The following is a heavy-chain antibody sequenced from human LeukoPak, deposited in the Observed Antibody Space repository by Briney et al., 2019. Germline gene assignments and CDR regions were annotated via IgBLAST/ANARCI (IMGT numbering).Heavy chain of an antibody. CDR1: GGSISSGDYY. CDR3: ARDLLKWELPSGDDAFDI. V-gene: IGHV4-30-4*08. CDR2: IYYSGST. Sequence: SQTLSLTCTVSGGSISSGDYYWSWIRQPPGKGLEWIGYIYYSGSTYYNPSLKSRVTISVDTSKNQFSLKLSSVTAADTAVYYCARDLLKWELPSGDDAFDIWGQGTMVTVSS. J-gene: IGHJ3*02. D-gene: IGHD1-26*01.